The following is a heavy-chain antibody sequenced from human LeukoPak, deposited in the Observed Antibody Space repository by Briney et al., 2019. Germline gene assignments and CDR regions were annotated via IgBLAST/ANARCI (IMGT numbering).Heavy chain of an antibody. J-gene: IGHJ5*02. CDR2: IIPIFGTA. CDR1: GGTFSSYA. V-gene: IGHV1-69*13. Sequence: SVKVSCKASGGTFSSYAISWVRQAPGQGLEWMGGIIPIFGTANYAQKFQGRVTITADESTSTAYMELSSLRSEDTAVYYCATLYGSGSYVRPFDPWGQGTLVTVSS. D-gene: IGHD3-10*01. CDR3: ATLYGSGSYVRPFDP.